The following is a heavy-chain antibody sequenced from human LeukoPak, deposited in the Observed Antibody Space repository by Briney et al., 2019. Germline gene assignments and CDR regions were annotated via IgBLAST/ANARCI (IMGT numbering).Heavy chain of an antibody. D-gene: IGHD6-19*01. CDR2: INTNTGAT. CDR3: TRDRVGSGWPRPYYFEV. V-gene: IGHV1-2*02. Sequence: ASVKVSCEASGYTLTGYYLHWVRQAPGQGLEWMGWINTNTGATQSAQKFQGRITMTRDTSISTAYLDLSRLRSDDTAVYYCTRDRVGSGWPRPYYFEVWGQGTLVTVSS. CDR1: GYTLTGYY. J-gene: IGHJ4*02.